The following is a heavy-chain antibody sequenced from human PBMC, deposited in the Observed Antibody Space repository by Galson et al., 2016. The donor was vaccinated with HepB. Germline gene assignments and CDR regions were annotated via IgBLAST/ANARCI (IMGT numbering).Heavy chain of an antibody. D-gene: IGHD6-13*01. CDR1: GLTFDHYS. CDR2: IRSRSSTM. CDR3: ARGAACDQDKSFDY. Sequence: SLRLSCAASGLTFDHYSMHWVRQAPGKGLEWVSYIRSRSSTMYYADSVKGRFTISRDNAKNSLYLQMNSLRAEDTALYYCARGAACDQDKSFDYWGQGTLVTVSS. V-gene: IGHV3-48*01. J-gene: IGHJ4*02.